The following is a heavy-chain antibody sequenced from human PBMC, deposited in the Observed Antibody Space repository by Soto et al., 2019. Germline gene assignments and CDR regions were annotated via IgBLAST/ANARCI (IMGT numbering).Heavy chain of an antibody. CDR2: IYYSGST. V-gene: IGHV4-39*01. CDR3: ARHRGLRTWYYFDY. Sequence: PSETLSLTYTVSGGSISSSGYYWGWIRQPPGKGLEWIGSIYYSGSTYYNPSLKSRVTISVDTSKNQFSLKLSSVTAADTAVYYCARHRGLRTWYYFDYWGQGTLVTVSS. J-gene: IGHJ4*02. CDR1: GGSISSSGYY. D-gene: IGHD4-17*01.